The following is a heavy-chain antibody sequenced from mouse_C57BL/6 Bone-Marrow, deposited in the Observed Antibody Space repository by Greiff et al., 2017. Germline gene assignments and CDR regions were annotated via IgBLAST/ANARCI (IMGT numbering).Heavy chain of an antibody. Sequence: VQLQESGAELVKPGASVKMSCKASGYTFTTYPIEWMKQNHGKSLEWIGNFHPYNDDTTYNEKFKGKATLTVEKSSSTVYLELSRLTSDDSAVYYCARGCNYGGYYFDYWGQGTTLTVSS. CDR3: ARGCNYGGYYFDY. J-gene: IGHJ2*01. V-gene: IGHV1-47*01. CDR1: GYTFTTYP. D-gene: IGHD2-4*01. CDR2: FHPYNDDT.